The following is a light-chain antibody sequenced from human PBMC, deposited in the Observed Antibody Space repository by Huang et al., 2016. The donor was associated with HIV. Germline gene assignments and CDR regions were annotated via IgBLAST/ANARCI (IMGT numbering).Light chain of an antibody. CDR3: MQTIQSAT. CDR2: EVS. J-gene: IGKJ1*01. Sequence: DIVMTQTPLSLFVTPGQPASISCKSTQSLLHNNGKTYWFWYVQKPGRAQHLLMSEVSYRCSGVSERFSGSGSETNFTLKIGRVEAVDAGIYYCMQTIQSATFGQGTTVEIK. V-gene: IGKV2D-29*01. CDR1: QSLLHNNGKTY.